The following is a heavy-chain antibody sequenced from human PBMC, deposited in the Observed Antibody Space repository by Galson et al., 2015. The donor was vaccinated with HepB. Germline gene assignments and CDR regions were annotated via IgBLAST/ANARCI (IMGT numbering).Heavy chain of an antibody. V-gene: IGHV4-61*01. CDR1: GDAVSSGSYY. CDR3: ARDGSYFDSSGYDY. Sequence: ETLSLTCTVSGDAVSSGSYYWSWIRQPPGKGLQWIAYIYNSGSSNYNPSLKSRVTISVDASKNQFPLKLSSVTAADTAVYYCARDGSYFDSSGYDYWGQGTLVTVSS. D-gene: IGHD3-22*01. J-gene: IGHJ4*02. CDR2: IYNSGSS.